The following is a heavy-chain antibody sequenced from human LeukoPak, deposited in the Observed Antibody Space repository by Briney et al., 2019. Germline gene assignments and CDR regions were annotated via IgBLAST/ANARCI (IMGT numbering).Heavy chain of an antibody. CDR2: ISGSGGST. CDR3: AKDGTADFWSGYYLTFFDY. Sequence: PGGSLRLSCAASGFTFSSYAMSWVRQAPGKGLEWVSGISGSGGSTYYADSVKGRFTISRDNSKNTLYLQMNSLRAEDTAVYYCAKDGTADFWSGYYLTFFDYWGQGTLVTVSS. V-gene: IGHV3-23*01. J-gene: IGHJ4*02. D-gene: IGHD3-3*01. CDR1: GFTFSSYA.